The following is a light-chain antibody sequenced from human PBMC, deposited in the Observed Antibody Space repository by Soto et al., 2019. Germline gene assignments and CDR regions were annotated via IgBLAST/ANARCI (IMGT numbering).Light chain of an antibody. CDR3: QAWDSSTAV. Sequence: SYELTQPPSVSVSPGQTASITCSGDKLGDKYACWYQQKPGQSPVLVIYQDSKRPSGIPKRFSGSNSGNTATLTIRGTQAMDEADYYCQAWDSSTAVFGGGTQMTVL. J-gene: IGLJ2*01. CDR2: QDS. V-gene: IGLV3-1*01. CDR1: KLGDKY.